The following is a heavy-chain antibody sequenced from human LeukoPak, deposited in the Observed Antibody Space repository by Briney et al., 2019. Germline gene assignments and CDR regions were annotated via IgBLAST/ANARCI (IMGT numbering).Heavy chain of an antibody. D-gene: IGHD6-25*01. CDR3: ARFAAGGSYYYYMDV. CDR1: GFTFSSYS. CDR2: ISSSRSYI. Sequence: PGGTLRLSCAASGFTFSSYSMNWVRQAPGKGLEWVSSISSSRSYIYYADSVKGRFTISRDNAKNSLYLQMNSLRADDTAVYYCARFAAGGSYYYYMDVWGKGTTVTVSS. J-gene: IGHJ6*03. V-gene: IGHV3-21*01.